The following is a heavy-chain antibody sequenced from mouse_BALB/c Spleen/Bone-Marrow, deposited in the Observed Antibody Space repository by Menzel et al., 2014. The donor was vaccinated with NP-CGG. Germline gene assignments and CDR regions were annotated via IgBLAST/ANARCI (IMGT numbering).Heavy chain of an antibody. CDR1: GISITTGNYR. CDR2: IYYSGTI. Sequence: EVKVEESGPGLVKPSQTVSLTCTVTGISITTGNYRWSWIRQFPGNKLEWIGYIYYSGTITYNPSLTSRTTITRDTSKNQFFLEMNSLTSEDTATYYCARYGNYCDYWGQGTTLTVSS. D-gene: IGHD2-1*01. CDR3: ARYGNYCDY. V-gene: IGHV3-5*02. J-gene: IGHJ2*01.